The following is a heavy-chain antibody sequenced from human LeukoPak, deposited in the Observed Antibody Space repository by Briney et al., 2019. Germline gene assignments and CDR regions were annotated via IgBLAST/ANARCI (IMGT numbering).Heavy chain of an antibody. D-gene: IGHD2-21*01. CDR3: ARDHTDPGLFFDN. Sequence: PGGSLRLSCAASGFTFTSYWMTWVRRAPGKGLEWVANIREDGSERYYVASVKGRFTVSRDNAKKSLSLQVNSLRAEDTAVYYCARDHTDPGLFFDNWGQGTRVTVSS. J-gene: IGHJ4*02. V-gene: IGHV3-7*01. CDR1: GFTFTSYW. CDR2: IREDGSER.